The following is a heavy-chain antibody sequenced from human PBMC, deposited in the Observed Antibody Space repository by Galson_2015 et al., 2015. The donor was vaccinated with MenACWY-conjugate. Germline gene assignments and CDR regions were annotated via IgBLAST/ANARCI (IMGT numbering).Heavy chain of an antibody. CDR2: INSDDSTI. CDR1: GFTFSNYW. Sequence: SVRLSCAASGFTFSNYWMHWVRQAPGQGLEWISRINSDDSTIRYADSLKGRFTISRDNAENTLYLQMNSLRAEDTAVYYCARGYGGYKPLDSWGQGTLVTVSS. CDR3: ARGYGGYKPLDS. J-gene: IGHJ4*02. D-gene: IGHD4-17*01. V-gene: IGHV3-74*01.